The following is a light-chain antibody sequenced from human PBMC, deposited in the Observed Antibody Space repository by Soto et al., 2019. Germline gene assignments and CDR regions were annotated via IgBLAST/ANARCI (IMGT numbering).Light chain of an antibody. J-gene: IGKJ1*01. CDR1: QSVSNY. Sequence: EIVLTQSPGTLSLSPGERATLSCRASQSVSNYLACYQRKPGQAPRLLIYGASSRATGIPDRFSGSGSGTDFTHTISRLEPEDFAVYYCHQYGGSPQTFGQGTKVEIK. CDR3: HQYGGSPQT. V-gene: IGKV3-20*01. CDR2: GAS.